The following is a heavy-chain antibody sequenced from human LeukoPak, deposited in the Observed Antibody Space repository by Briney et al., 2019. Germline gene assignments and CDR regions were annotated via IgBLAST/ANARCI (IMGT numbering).Heavy chain of an antibody. D-gene: IGHD3-9*01. CDR1: GFTFSSYG. V-gene: IGHV3-33*01. CDR2: IWYDGSNK. CDR3: ARGRDILTGLDAFDI. J-gene: IGHJ3*02. Sequence: GGSLRLSCGASGFTFSSYGMHWVRQAPGKGLGWVAVIWYDGSNKYYADSVKGRFTISRDNSKNTLYLQMNSLRAEDTAVYYCARGRDILTGLDAFDIWGQGTMVTVSS.